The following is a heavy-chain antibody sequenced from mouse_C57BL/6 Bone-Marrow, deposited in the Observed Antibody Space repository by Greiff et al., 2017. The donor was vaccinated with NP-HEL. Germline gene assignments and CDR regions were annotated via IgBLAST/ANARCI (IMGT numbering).Heavy chain of an antibody. CDR1: GYTFTSYN. D-gene: IGHD1-1*01. CDR3: ARGDYYGSSEYYFDY. CDR2: IYPGNGDT. Sequence: QVQLQQSGAELVRPGASVKMSCKASGYTFTSYNMHWVKQTPRQGLEWIGAIYPGNGDTSYNQKFKGKATLTVYKSSSTAYMQLSSLTSEDSAVYFCARGDYYGSSEYYFDYWGQGTTLTVSS. J-gene: IGHJ2*01. V-gene: IGHV1-12*01.